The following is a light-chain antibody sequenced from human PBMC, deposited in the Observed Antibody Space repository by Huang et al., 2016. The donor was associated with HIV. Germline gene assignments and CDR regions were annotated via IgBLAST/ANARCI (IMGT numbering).Light chain of an antibody. CDR2: ATS. V-gene: IGKV1-39*01. CDR3: QQSYSFPRT. CDR1: QSISAY. J-gene: IGKJ2*01. Sequence: DIQMTQSPSSLYALVGDRVTISCRASQSISAYLNWYQHRPGRAPKLLIYATSDLQGGVPSRFSGSRSGTQFTLTISSLQPEDFATYYCQQSYSFPRTFGQGTKLDIK.